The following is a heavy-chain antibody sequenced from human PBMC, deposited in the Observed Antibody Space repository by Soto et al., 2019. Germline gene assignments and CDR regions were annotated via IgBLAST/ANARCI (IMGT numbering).Heavy chain of an antibody. V-gene: IGHV3-33*01. J-gene: IGHJ4*02. Sequence: VGSLRLSCAASGFTFSSYGMHWVRQAPGKGLEWVAVIWYDGSNKYYADSVKGRFTISRDNSKNTLYLQMNSLRAEDTAVYYCARDSNYGGWFDYWGQGTLVTVSS. CDR1: GFTFSSYG. D-gene: IGHD4-4*01. CDR2: IWYDGSNK. CDR3: ARDSNYGGWFDY.